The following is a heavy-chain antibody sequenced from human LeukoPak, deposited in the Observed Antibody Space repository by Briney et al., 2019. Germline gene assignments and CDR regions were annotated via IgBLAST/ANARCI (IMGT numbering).Heavy chain of an antibody. D-gene: IGHD3-22*01. CDR2: IKSKTDGGTT. CDR3: TTPYDSSGYPSPAN. CDR1: GFTFSNAW. J-gene: IGHJ4*02. Sequence: PGGSLRPSCAASGFTFSNAWMSWVRQAPGKGLEWVGRIKSKTDGGTTDYAAPVKGRFTISRDDSKNTLYLQMNSLKTEDTAVYYCTTPYDSSGYPSPANWGQGTLVTVSS. V-gene: IGHV3-15*01.